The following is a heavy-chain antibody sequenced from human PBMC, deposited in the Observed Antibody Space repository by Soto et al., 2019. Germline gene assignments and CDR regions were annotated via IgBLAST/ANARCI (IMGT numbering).Heavy chain of an antibody. D-gene: IGHD3-3*01. V-gene: IGHV3-23*01. J-gene: IGHJ4*02. CDR2: LSGSGYQT. CDR1: GFTFDSYA. CDR3: AKDRLTVFGVVVTFED. Sequence: EVQLLESGGGLVQPGGSLRLSCATDGFTFDSYAMHWVCQAPGKGLEWVSSLSGSGYQTYYADSVKGRLTISRDRSKNTVYLQMNSLRAEDTAVYFCAKDRLTVFGVVVTFEDWGRGTLVTVAS.